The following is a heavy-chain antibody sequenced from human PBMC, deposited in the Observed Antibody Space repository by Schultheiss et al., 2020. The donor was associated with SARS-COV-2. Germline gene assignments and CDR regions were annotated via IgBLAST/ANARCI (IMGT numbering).Heavy chain of an antibody. CDR2: ISSSSSYI. CDR1: GFTFSSYA. CDR3: ARGSRLRNSISYYYGMDV. J-gene: IGHJ6*02. Sequence: GGSLRLSCAASGFTFSSYAMSWVRQAPGKGLEWVSSISSSSSYIYYADSVKGRFTISRDNAKNSLYLQMNSLRAEDTAVYYCARGSRLRNSISYYYGMDVWGQGTTVTVSS. V-gene: IGHV3-21*01. D-gene: IGHD4-17*01.